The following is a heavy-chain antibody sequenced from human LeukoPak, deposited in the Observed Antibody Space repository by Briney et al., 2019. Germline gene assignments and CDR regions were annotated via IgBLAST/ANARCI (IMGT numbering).Heavy chain of an antibody. Sequence: GASVTVSCTASGYTFTSYGISWVRQAPGQGLEWMGWISAYNGNTNYAQKLQGRVTMTTDTSTSTAYMELRSLRSDDTAVYYCARGSIAAAGLDAFDIWGQGTMVTVSS. CDR1: GYTFTSYG. CDR3: ARGSIAAAGLDAFDI. V-gene: IGHV1-18*01. J-gene: IGHJ3*02. CDR2: ISAYNGNT. D-gene: IGHD6-13*01.